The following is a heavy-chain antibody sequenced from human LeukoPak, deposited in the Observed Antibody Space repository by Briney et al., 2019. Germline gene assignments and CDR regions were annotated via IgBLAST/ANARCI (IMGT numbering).Heavy chain of an antibody. D-gene: IGHD2-2*01. CDR2: IYHSGST. Sequence: SETLSLTCAVSGGSISSGGYSWSWIRQPPGKGLEWIGYIYHSGSTYYNPSLKSRVTISVDRSKNQFSLRLSSVTAADTAVYYCARGAGYCSSTSCLENNWFDPWGQGTLVTVSS. J-gene: IGHJ5*02. V-gene: IGHV4-30-2*01. CDR3: ARGAGYCSSTSCLENNWFDP. CDR1: GGSISSGGYS.